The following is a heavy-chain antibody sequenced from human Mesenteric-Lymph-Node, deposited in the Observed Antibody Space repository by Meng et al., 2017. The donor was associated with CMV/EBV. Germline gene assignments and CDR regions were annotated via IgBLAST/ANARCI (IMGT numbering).Heavy chain of an antibody. D-gene: IGHD5-18*01. V-gene: IGHV1-2*02. CDR3: ARLLIGYSYGYEGFDY. Sequence: ASVKVSCKTSGYTFTSFYIHWMRQAPGQGLEWMGWINPNSGGTNYAQKFQGRVTMTRDTSISTAYMELSRLRSDDTAVYYCARLLIGYSYGYEGFDYWGQGTLVTVSS. CDR1: GYTFTSFY. J-gene: IGHJ4*02. CDR2: INPNSGGT.